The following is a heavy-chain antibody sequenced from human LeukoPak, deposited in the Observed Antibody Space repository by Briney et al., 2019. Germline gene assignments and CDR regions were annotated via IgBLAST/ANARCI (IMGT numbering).Heavy chain of an antibody. V-gene: IGHV4-30-2*01. J-gene: IGHJ5*02. CDR2: IYHSGST. Sequence: KPSETLSLTCVVSGGSISSGSYSWNWIRQPPGKGLEWIGYIYHSGSTYYNPSLKSRVTISVDRSKNQFSLKLSSVTAADSAVYYCARDLTSADHDTTWFDPWGQGTLVTVSS. CDR3: ARDLTSADHDTTWFDP. CDR1: GGSISSGSYS. D-gene: IGHD3-22*01.